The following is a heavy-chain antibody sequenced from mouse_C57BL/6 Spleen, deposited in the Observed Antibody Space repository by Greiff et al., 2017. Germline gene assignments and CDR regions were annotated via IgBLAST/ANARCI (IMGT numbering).Heavy chain of an antibody. D-gene: IGHD6-2*01. V-gene: IGHV1-69*01. Sequence: VQLQQPGAELVMPGASVKLSCKASGYTFTSYWMHWVKQRPGQGLEWIGEIDPSDSYTNYNQKFKGKSTLTVDKSSSTAYMQLSSLTSEDSAVYYCARGSLSEGYFDYWGQGTTLTVSS. CDR1: GYTFTSYW. CDR2: IDPSDSYT. J-gene: IGHJ2*01. CDR3: ARGSLSEGYFDY.